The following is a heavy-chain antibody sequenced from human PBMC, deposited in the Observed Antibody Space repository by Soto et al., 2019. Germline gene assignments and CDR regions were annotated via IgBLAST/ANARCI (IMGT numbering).Heavy chain of an antibody. V-gene: IGHV4-34*01. CDR3: ARAGPGFCTNGVCWFDP. Sequence: SETLSLTCAVYGGSFSGYYWTWIRQPPGTGLEWIGEINHSGSTNYNPSLKSRVTISVDTSKNQFSLKLTSVTAADTAVYYCARAGPGFCTNGVCWFDPWGQGTLVTVSS. CDR1: GGSFSGYY. D-gene: IGHD2-8*01. CDR2: INHSGST. J-gene: IGHJ5*02.